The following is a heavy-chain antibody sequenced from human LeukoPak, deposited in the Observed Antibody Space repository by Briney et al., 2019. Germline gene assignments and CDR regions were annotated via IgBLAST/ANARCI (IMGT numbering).Heavy chain of an antibody. V-gene: IGHV4-34*01. CDR1: GGSFSGYY. J-gene: IGHJ4*02. D-gene: IGHD1-26*01. CDR3: ASLDSVGATLDY. CDR2: INHSGST. Sequence: SETLSLTCAVYGGSFSGYYWSWIRQPPGKGLEWIGEINHSGSTNYNPSLKSRVTISVDTSKNQFSLKLSSVTAADTAVYYCASLDSVGATLDYWGQGTLVTVSS.